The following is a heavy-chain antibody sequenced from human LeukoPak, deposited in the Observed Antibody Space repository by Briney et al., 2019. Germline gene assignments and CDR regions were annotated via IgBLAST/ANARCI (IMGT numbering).Heavy chain of an antibody. Sequence: GGSLRLSCAASGFTFSSYWMSWVCQAPGKGLEWVANIKQDGSEKQYVDSVKGRFTISRDNVENSLYLQMKSLRAEDTGVYYCARAGRYDFGDYGWNYWGQGALVTVSS. CDR3: ARAGRYDFGDYGWNY. D-gene: IGHD4-17*01. CDR2: IKQDGSEK. J-gene: IGHJ4*02. CDR1: GFTFSSYW. V-gene: IGHV3-7*01.